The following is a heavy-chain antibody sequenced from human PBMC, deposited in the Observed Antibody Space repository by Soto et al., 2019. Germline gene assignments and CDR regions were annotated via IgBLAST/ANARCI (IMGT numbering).Heavy chain of an antibody. CDR1: GYTFTGYY. V-gene: IGHV1-2*04. J-gene: IGHJ6*02. CDR2: INPNSGGT. Sequence: QVQLVQSGAEVKKPGASVKVSCKASGYTFTGYYMHWVRQAPGQGLEWMGWINPNSGGTNYAQKFQGWVTMTRDTSISTAYMELSRLRSDDTAVYYCARVGEVRVAGPSQTPVGYYGMDVWGQGTTVTVSS. D-gene: IGHD6-19*01. CDR3: ARVGEVRVAGPSQTPVGYYGMDV.